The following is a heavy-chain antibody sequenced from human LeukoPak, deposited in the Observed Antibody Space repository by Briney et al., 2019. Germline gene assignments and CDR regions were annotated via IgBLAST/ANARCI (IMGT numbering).Heavy chain of an antibody. V-gene: IGHV1-24*01. CDR3: ATTSGYSSSWYYFDY. Sequence: ASVKVSCKVSGYTLTELSMHWVRQAPGKGLEWMGGFDPGDGETIYAQKFQGGVTMTEDTSTDTAYMELSSLRSEDTAVYYRATTSGYSSSWYYFDYWGQGALVSVSS. D-gene: IGHD6-13*01. J-gene: IGHJ4*02. CDR1: GYTLTELS. CDR2: FDPGDGET.